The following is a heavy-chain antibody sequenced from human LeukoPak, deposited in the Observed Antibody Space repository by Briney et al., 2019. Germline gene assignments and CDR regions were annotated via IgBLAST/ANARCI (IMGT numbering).Heavy chain of an antibody. CDR3: ASSRSSSGWSLIDY. D-gene: IGHD6-19*01. CDR2: IYTSGST. Sequence: SETLSLTCTVSGGSISSYYWSWIRQPAGKGLEWIGRIYTSGSTNYKPSLKRRVTISVDTSKNQFSLKVSSVTAADTAVYYCASSRSSSGWSLIDYWGQGALVTVSS. V-gene: IGHV4-4*07. J-gene: IGHJ4*02. CDR1: GGSISSYY.